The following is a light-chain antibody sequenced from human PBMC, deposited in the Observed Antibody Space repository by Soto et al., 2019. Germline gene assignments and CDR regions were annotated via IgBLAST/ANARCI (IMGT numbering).Light chain of an antibody. V-gene: IGLV2-14*01. J-gene: IGLJ2*01. CDR3: SSYTSSSTPHVV. CDR1: SSDVGGYNY. CDR2: DVS. Sequence: QSALTQPASVSGSPGQSITISCTGTSSDVGGYNYVSWYQQHPGKAPKLMIDDVSNRPSGVSNRFSGSKSGNTVSLTISGLQAEDDADYYCSSYTSSSTPHVVFGGGTKLNVL.